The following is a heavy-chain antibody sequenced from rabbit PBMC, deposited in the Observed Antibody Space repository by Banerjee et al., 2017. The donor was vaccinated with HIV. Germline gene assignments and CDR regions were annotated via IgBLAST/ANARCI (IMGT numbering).Heavy chain of an antibody. J-gene: IGHJ2*01. CDR1: GFSFNSIYY. Sequence: QSLEESGGDLVKPGASLTLTCIASGFSFNSIYYIYWVRQAPGKGLEWIACIYGGSSGSTYYASWAKGRFTISKTSSTTVTLQMTSLTAADTAIHFCARERAGDAAYGYVGHDGFDPWGQGTLVT. V-gene: IGHV1S40*01. CDR2: IYGGSSGST. D-gene: IGHD6-1*01. CDR3: ARERAGDAAYGYVGHDGFDP.